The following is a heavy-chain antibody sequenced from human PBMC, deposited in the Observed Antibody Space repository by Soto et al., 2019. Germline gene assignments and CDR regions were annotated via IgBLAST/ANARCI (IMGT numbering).Heavy chain of an antibody. CDR2: IYDSGST. V-gene: IGHV4-30-4*08. Sequence: SETLSLTCTVSGGSISSGGYYWSWIRQHPGKGLEWIGYIYDSGSTYYNPSLRSRVTISVDTSKNQFSLKLSSVTAADTAVDYCASDSDFDYWGKGTLVTVSS. CDR1: GGSISSGGYY. CDR3: ASDSDFDY. J-gene: IGHJ4*02.